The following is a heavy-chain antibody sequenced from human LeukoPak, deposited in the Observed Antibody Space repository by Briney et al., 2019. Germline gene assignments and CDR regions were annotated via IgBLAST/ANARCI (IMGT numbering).Heavy chain of an antibody. CDR1: GFTFSNAW. Sequence: GGSLRLSCAASGFTFSNAWMSWVRQAPGKGLEWVGYIKSKTDGGTTVYAAPVKGRFTISRDDSKNTLYMQMNSLKTEDTALYYCTTDRDGSGMFDYWGQGTLVTVSS. V-gene: IGHV3-15*01. CDR2: IKSKTDGGTT. CDR3: TTDRDGSGMFDY. J-gene: IGHJ4*02. D-gene: IGHD3-10*01.